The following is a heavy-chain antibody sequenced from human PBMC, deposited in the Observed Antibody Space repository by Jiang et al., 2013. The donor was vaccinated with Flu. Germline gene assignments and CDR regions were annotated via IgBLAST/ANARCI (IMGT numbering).Heavy chain of an antibody. Sequence: SGGSISSYYWSWIRQPPGKGLEWIGYIYYSGSTNYNPSLKSRVTISVDTSKNQFSLKLSSVTAADTAVYYCARGAGDFDYWGQGTLVTVSS. CDR3: ARGAGDFDY. J-gene: IGHJ4*02. V-gene: IGHV4-59*01. D-gene: IGHD3-10*01. CDR1: GGSISSYY. CDR2: IYYSGST.